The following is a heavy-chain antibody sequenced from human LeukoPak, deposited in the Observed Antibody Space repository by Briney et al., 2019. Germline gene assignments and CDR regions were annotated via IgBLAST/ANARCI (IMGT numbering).Heavy chain of an antibody. CDR1: GGSINSYY. J-gene: IGHJ4*02. CDR2: IYHSGST. CDR3: ARARGSSGWHEY. V-gene: IGHV4-59*01. Sequence: PSETLSLTCTVSGGSINSYYWSWIRQRPGKGLKWIGYIYHSGSTNYNPSLQSRVTMSVDTSRNQFSLKVNSVTAADTAVYYCARARGSSGWHEYWGQGTLVTVSS. D-gene: IGHD6-19*01.